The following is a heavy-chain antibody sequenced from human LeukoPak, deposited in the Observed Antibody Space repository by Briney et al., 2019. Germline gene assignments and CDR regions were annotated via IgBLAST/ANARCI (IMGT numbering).Heavy chain of an antibody. CDR3: TRVDGTKPFDP. CDR2: IRSKANSYAT. CDR1: GFTFSGSA. D-gene: IGHD5-24*01. V-gene: IGHV3-73*01. Sequence: PGGSLRLSCAASGFTFSGSAMHWVRQASGKGLEWVGRIRSKANSYATAYAASVKGRFTISRDDSKNTAYLQMNSLKTEDTAVYYCTRVDGTKPFDPWGQGTLVTVSS. J-gene: IGHJ5*02.